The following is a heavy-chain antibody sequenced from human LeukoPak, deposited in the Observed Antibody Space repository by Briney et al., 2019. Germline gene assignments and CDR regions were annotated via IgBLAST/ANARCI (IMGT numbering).Heavy chain of an antibody. CDR1: GYSISSGYY. J-gene: IGHJ6*03. Sequence: SETLSLTCTVSGYSISSGYYWGWIRQPPGKGLEWIGSIYHSGSTYYNPSLKSRVTISVDTSKNQFSLKLSSVTAADTAVYYCARDAPRSYCSGGSCYHGAPNYYYMDVWGKGTTVTISS. V-gene: IGHV4-38-2*02. CDR2: IYHSGST. CDR3: ARDAPRSYCSGGSCYHGAPNYYYMDV. D-gene: IGHD2-15*01.